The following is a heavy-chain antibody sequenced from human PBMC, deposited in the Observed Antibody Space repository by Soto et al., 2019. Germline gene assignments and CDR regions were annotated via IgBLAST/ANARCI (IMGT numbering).Heavy chain of an antibody. J-gene: IGHJ4*02. CDR3: ARDRTSGGLFDY. Sequence: QVQLVQSGAEVKKPGASVKVSCKASGYTFTSYYMHWVRQAPGQGLEWMGMIGPSGGSTTYAQNFQGRVTMTRDTSTSTVYMELSSMRPGDTAVYYCARDRTSGGLFDYWGQGTLVTVSS. D-gene: IGHD2-15*01. V-gene: IGHV1-46*01. CDR1: GYTFTSYY. CDR2: IGPSGGST.